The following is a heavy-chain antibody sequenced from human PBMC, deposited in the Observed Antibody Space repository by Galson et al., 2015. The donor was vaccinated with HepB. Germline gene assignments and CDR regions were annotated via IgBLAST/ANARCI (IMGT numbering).Heavy chain of an antibody. D-gene: IGHD3-3*01. CDR3: ARDEFLYVGSSPIEHYYYGMDV. Sequence: SETLSLTCTVSGGSISSYYWSWIRQPPGKGLEWIGYIYYSGSTNYNPSLKSRVTISVDTSKNQFSLKLSSVTAADTAVYYCARDEFLYVGSSPIEHYYYGMDVWGQGTTVTVSS. V-gene: IGHV4-59*01. CDR2: IYYSGST. J-gene: IGHJ6*02. CDR1: GGSISSYY.